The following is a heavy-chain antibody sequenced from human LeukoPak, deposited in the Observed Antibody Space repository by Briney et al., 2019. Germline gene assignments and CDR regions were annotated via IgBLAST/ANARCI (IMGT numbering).Heavy chain of an antibody. CDR1: GDSISSYY. J-gene: IGHJ4*02. D-gene: IGHD4/OR15-4a*01. V-gene: IGHV3-53*01. CDR2: IYSDNT. Sequence: ETLSLTCTVSGDSISSYYWSWVRQAPGKGLEWVSFIYSDNTHYSDSVKGRFTISRDNSKNTLYLQMNSLRAEDTAVYYCARRAGAYSHPYDYWGQGTLVTVSS. CDR3: ARRAGAYSHPYDY.